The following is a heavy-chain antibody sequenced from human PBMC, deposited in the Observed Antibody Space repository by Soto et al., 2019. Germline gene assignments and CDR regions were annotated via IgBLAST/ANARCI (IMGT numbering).Heavy chain of an antibody. D-gene: IGHD3-22*01. Sequence: PGGSLRLSCAASGFTFSSYGMHWVRQAPGKGLEWVAVIWYDGSNKYYADSVKGRFTISRDNSKNTLYLQMNSLRAEDTAVYYCARVGGSSGYYYGDYWGQGTLVTVSS. CDR3: ARVGGSSGYYYGDY. J-gene: IGHJ4*02. CDR2: IWYDGSNK. CDR1: GFTFSSYG. V-gene: IGHV3-33*01.